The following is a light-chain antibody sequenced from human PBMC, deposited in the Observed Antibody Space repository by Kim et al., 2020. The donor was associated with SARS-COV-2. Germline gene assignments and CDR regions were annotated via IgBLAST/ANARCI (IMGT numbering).Light chain of an antibody. Sequence: DIQMTKSPSSLSESVGERVTFTCQASQDISNYLNWYQQKPGKAPKLLIYDASNLETGVPSRFSGSGSGTDFTFTISSLQPEDIATYYCQQYDNLPYTFGQGTKLEI. J-gene: IGKJ2*01. CDR2: DAS. CDR1: QDISNY. V-gene: IGKV1-33*01. CDR3: QQYDNLPYT.